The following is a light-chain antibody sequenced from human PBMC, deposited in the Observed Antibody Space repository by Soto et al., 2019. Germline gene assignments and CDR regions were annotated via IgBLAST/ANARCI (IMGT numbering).Light chain of an antibody. CDR1: SSDVGGYNY. Sequence: QSALTQPASVSGSPGQSITISCTGTSSDVGGYNYVSWYQQHPGKAPKLMIYEVSNRPSGVSNRFSGSKSGNTASLTISGLQAEYEADYYGSSYTSSSTFYVFGTGTKLPVL. CDR3: SSYTSSSTFYV. CDR2: EVS. J-gene: IGLJ1*01. V-gene: IGLV2-14*01.